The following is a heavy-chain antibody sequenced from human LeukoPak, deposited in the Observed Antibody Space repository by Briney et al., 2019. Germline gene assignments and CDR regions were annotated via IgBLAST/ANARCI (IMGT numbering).Heavy chain of an antibody. J-gene: IGHJ5*02. V-gene: IGHV4-30-2*01. CDR2: IYHSGST. CDR3: VRDGRAVAGLTA. Sequence: PSETLSLTCAVSGGSISSGGYSWSWIRQPPGKGLEWIGYIYHSGSTYYNPSLKSRVTISVDRSKNQFSLKLSSVTAADTAVYYCVRDGRAVAGLTAWGQGTLVTVSS. D-gene: IGHD6-19*01. CDR1: GGSISSGGYS.